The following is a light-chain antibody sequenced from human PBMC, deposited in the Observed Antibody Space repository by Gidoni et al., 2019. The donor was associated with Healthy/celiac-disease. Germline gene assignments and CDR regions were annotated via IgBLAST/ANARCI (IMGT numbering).Light chain of an antibody. V-gene: IGKV1-5*01. CDR3: QQYNRYPWT. CDR2: DAS. CDR1: QSISSW. J-gene: IGKJ1*01. Sequence: DFQMPQSPSTLSASVGDRLTITCRASQSISSWLAWYQQKPGKAPKLLIYDASSLESGVPSRFSGSGSGTEFTLTISRLKPDDFATYYCQQYNRYPWTLGQXTKVEIK.